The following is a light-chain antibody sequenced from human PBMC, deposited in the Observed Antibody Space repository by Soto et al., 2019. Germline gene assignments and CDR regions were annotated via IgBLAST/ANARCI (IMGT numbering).Light chain of an antibody. CDR1: SSDVGSYNL. V-gene: IGLV2-23*01. Sequence: QSVLTQPASVSGSPGQSITIPCTGTSSDVGSYNLVSWYQQHPGKAPKLMIYEGSKRPSGVSNRFSGSKSGNTASLTISGLQAEDEADYYCCSYAGSSKVFGTGIKVTVL. CDR2: EGS. J-gene: IGLJ1*01. CDR3: CSYAGSSKV.